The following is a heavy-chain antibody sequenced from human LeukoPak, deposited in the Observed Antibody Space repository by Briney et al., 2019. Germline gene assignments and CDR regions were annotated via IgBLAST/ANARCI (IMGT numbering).Heavy chain of an antibody. V-gene: IGHV1-18*01. CDR1: GYTFTSYG. Sequence: GASVKVSCKASGYTFTSYGISWVRQAPGQGLEWMGWISAYNGNTNYAQKFQGRVTMTRDMSTSTVYMELSSLRSEDTAVYYCARERLRFLEWLLSPNDAFDIWGQGTMVTVSS. CDR2: ISAYNGNT. D-gene: IGHD3-3*01. CDR3: ARERLRFLEWLLSPNDAFDI. J-gene: IGHJ3*02.